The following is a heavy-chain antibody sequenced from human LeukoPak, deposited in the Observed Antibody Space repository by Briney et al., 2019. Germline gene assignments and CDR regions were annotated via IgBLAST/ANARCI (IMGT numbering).Heavy chain of an antibody. CDR2: IYSGGMT. CDR1: GGSISSGDYY. J-gene: IGHJ3*02. D-gene: IGHD5-18*01. CDR3: ATTRGYSTNDAFDI. Sequence: SETLSLTCTVTGGSISSGDYYWSWIRQPPGKGLEWIASIYSGGMTFYNPSLKSRLTISADTSRNHFSLRLTSVTAADTAVYYCATTRGYSTNDAFDIWGQGTRVTVSS. V-gene: IGHV4-30-2*03.